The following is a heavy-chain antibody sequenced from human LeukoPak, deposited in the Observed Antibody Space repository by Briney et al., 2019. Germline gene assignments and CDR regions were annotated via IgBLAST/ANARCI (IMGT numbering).Heavy chain of an antibody. CDR1: GFTFSNYA. Sequence: GGSLRLSCAASGFTFSNYAMNWVRQAPGKGLEWMAVISDDGRHNYYADSVKGRFTISRDNSKSTLYLQMNSLRDDDSAAYFCARVYLERLTAGYFDHWGQGTQVTVSP. CDR3: ARVYLERLTAGYFDH. CDR2: ISDDGRHN. V-gene: IGHV3-30*04. J-gene: IGHJ4*02. D-gene: IGHD2-8*01.